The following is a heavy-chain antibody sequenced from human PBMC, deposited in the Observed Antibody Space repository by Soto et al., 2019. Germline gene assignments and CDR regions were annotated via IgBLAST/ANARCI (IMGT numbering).Heavy chain of an antibody. CDR1: GFTFSSYA. CDR3: AKDGNPIPYLTGYYRLGWFDP. J-gene: IGHJ5*02. Sequence: GGSLRLSCAASGFTFSSYAMSWVRQAPGKGLEWVSAISGSGGSTYYADSVKGRFTISRDNSKNTPYLQMNSLRAEDTAVYYCAKDGNPIPYLTGYYRLGWFDPWGQGTLVTVSS. V-gene: IGHV3-23*01. CDR2: ISGSGGST. D-gene: IGHD3-9*01.